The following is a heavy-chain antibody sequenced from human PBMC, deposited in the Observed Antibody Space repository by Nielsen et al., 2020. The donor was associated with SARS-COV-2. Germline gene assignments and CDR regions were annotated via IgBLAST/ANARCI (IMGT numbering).Heavy chain of an antibody. CDR3: ATVGSGWYKYFDY. CDR2: INHSGST. V-gene: IGHV4-34*01. CDR1: GGSFSGYY. D-gene: IGHD6-19*01. Sequence: SETLSLTCAVYGGSFSGYYWNWIRQPPGKGLEWIGEINHSGSTKYNPSLKSRVTMSVDTSTNQFSMKLSSVTAADTAVYYCATVGSGWYKYFDYWGQGTLVTVSS. J-gene: IGHJ4*02.